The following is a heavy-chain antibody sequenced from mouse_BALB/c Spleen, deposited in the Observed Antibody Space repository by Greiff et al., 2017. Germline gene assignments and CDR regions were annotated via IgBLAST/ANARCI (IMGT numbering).Heavy chain of an antibody. CDR2: ISSGGSYT. Sequence: EVMLVESGGGLVKPGGSLKLSCAASGFTFSSYTMSWVRQTPEKRLEWVATISSGGSYTYYPDSVKGRFTISRDNAKNTLYLQMSSLKSEDTAMYYCTSDFDYWGQGTTLTVSS. CDR3: TSDFDY. J-gene: IGHJ2*01. CDR1: GFTFSSYT. V-gene: IGHV5-6-4*01.